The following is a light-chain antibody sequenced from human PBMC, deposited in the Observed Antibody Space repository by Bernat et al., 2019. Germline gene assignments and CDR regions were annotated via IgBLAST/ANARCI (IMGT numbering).Light chain of an antibody. Sequence: QSALTQPASVSGSPGQSITISCPGTSSDVGGYNYVSWYQQHPGKAPKLMIYDVSNRPSGVSNRFSGSKSSNTASLTISGLQAEDESDYYCSSYTSSSTLVLFGGGTRLTVL. V-gene: IGLV2-14*03. CDR3: SSYTSSSTLVL. CDR1: SSDVGGYNY. J-gene: IGLJ2*01. CDR2: DVS.